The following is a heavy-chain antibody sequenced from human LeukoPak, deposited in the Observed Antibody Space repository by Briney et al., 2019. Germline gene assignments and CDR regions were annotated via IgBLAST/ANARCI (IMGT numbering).Heavy chain of an antibody. Sequence: SETLSLTCAVSGGSISSSNWWSWVRQPPGKGLEWIGEIYHSGSTNYNPSLKSRVTISVDTSKNQFSLKLSSVTAADTAVYYCARPSSRRGPGRYYFDYWGQGTLVTVSS. V-gene: IGHV4-4*02. CDR3: ARPSSRRGPGRYYFDY. CDR2: IYHSGST. J-gene: IGHJ4*02. CDR1: GGSISSSNW.